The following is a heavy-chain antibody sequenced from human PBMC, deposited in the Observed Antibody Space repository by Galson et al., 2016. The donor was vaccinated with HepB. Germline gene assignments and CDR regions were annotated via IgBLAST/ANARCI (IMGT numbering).Heavy chain of an antibody. Sequence: SLRLSCAVSGFTVSNNYMSWVRQAPGKGLEWVSSIISSGTYFYYADSVQGRFTISRDNAKNSLYLQMNNLTAEDTAVYYCARDRSIFGVVVGDYYFDSWGQGTLVTVSS. CDR1: GFTVSNNY. J-gene: IGHJ4*02. D-gene: IGHD3-3*01. V-gene: IGHV3-21*01. CDR3: ARDRSIFGVVVGDYYFDS. CDR2: IISSGTYF.